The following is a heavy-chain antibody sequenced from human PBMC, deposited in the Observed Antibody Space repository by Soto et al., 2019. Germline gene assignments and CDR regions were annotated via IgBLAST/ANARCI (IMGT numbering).Heavy chain of an antibody. J-gene: IGHJ5*02. D-gene: IGHD3-10*01. Sequence: QVPLVQSGAEVKKPGSSVTVSCKASGGTFSSYAIHWVRQAPGQGLEWMGGIIPMYGPAKYAQRFQGRVTITADESTTTVYMELTSLTSQDTAGYYGARVTSMVRGVIDNWFDPWGHGTLVTVSS. CDR2: IIPMYGPA. CDR3: ARVTSMVRGVIDNWFDP. CDR1: GGTFSSYA. V-gene: IGHV1-69*01.